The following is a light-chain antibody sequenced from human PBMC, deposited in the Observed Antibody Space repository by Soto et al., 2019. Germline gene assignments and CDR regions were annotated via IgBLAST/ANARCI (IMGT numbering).Light chain of an antibody. Sequence: EIVLTQSPGTLSLSPGERATLSCRASQSVNSNYLAWYQQKPAQAPRLLIYGASTRATGIPDRFSGSGSGTDFTLTISRLEPEDFAVYYCHQFGSDSLFTFGPGTKVDIK. J-gene: IGKJ3*01. CDR1: QSVNSNY. CDR3: HQFGSDSLFT. CDR2: GAS. V-gene: IGKV3-20*01.